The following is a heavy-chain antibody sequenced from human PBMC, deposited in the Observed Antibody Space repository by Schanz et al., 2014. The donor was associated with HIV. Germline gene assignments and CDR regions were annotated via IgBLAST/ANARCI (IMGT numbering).Heavy chain of an antibody. D-gene: IGHD5-18*01. CDR1: GFTITSYG. Sequence: EVQLVESGGGLVQPGGSLRLSCAVSGFTITSYGMSWVRQAPGKGLEWVSTISGSDGDTYYADSVKGRFTISRDNSRNALYLHMNSLRADDTAIYYCVKAYSSGFSGAGSWGQGALVTVSS. V-gene: IGHV3-23*04. J-gene: IGHJ5*02. CDR2: ISGSDGDT. CDR3: VKAYSSGFSGAGS.